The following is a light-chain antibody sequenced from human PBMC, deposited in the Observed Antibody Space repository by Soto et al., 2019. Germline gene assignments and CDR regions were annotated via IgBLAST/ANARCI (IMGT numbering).Light chain of an antibody. V-gene: IGKV4-1*01. J-gene: IGKJ1*01. Sequence: DIVMTQSPDSLAESLGERATINCTSSQSVFYSPKNKDYLAWFQQKAGQPPKLLIYWASTRASGVPDRFSGSGSGTDFTLTISSLHSEDVAVYYCQQYYSVPWTFGHGTKVDIK. CDR1: QSVFYSPKNKDY. CDR3: QQYYSVPWT. CDR2: WAS.